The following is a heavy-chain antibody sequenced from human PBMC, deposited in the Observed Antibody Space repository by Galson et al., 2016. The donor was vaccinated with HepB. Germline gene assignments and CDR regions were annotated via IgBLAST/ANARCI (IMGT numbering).Heavy chain of an antibody. CDR3: ARDATGGSNDFWSGYYTGSYNYYYGMDV. D-gene: IGHD3-3*01. Sequence: SLRLSCAASGFTFSSYSMNWVRQAPGKGLEWVSYISRSSSPMYYADSVKGRFTISRDNAKNSLYLQMNSLRDEDTAVYFCARDATGGSNDFWSGYYTGSYNYYYGMDVWGQGTTVTVSS. CDR2: ISRSSSPM. V-gene: IGHV3-48*02. CDR1: GFTFSSYS. J-gene: IGHJ6*02.